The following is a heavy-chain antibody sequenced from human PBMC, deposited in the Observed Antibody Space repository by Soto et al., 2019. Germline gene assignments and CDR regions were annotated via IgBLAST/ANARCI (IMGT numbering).Heavy chain of an antibody. J-gene: IGHJ4*02. CDR1: GWLFSGYY. V-gene: IGHV4-34*01. Sequence: XETLCLTCAVYGWLFSGYYWSWIRQPPGKGLEWIGEINHSGSTNYNPSLKSRVTISVDTSKNHFSLKLSSVTAADTAVYYCARGVDFDYWGQGTLVTVSS. CDR3: ARGVDFDY. CDR2: INHSGST.